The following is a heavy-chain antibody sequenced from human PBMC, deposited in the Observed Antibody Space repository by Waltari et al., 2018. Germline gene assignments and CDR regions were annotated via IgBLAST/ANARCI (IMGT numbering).Heavy chain of an antibody. Sequence: QVQLQESGPGLVKPSQTLSLTCTVSGGSISSGSYYWSWIRQPAGKGLEWIGEINHSGSTNYNPSLKSRVTISVDTSKNQFSLKLSSVTAADTAVYYCAREPGYSYGYSDYWGQGTLVTVSS. D-gene: IGHD5-18*01. CDR3: AREPGYSYGYSDY. CDR1: GGSISSGSYY. V-gene: IGHV4-61*02. J-gene: IGHJ4*02. CDR2: INHSGST.